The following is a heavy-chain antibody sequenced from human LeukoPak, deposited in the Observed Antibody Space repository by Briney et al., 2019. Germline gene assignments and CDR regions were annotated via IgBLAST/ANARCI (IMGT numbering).Heavy chain of an antibody. Sequence: SETLSLTCTVSGGSMNTHYWSWIRQPPGTGREWIGSIYYTGITTYNLSLQSRVTVSVDMSKNQFSLRLTSVTAADTAVYYCATSPEYCSGGNCYRFDHWGQGSLVTVSS. D-gene: IGHD2-15*01. CDR2: IYYTGIT. J-gene: IGHJ4*02. CDR1: GGSMNTHY. CDR3: ATSPEYCSGGNCYRFDH. V-gene: IGHV4-59*08.